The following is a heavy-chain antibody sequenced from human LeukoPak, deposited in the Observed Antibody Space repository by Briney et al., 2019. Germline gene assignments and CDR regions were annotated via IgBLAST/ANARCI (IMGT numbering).Heavy chain of an antibody. CDR2: IYYSGST. Sequence: SETLSLTCTVSGGSISSYYWSWIRQPPGKGLEWIWYIYYSGSTNYNPSLKSRVTISVDTSKNQFSLKLSSVTAADTAVYYCARDEADGRIDYWGQGTLVTVSS. CDR3: ARDEADGRIDY. D-gene: IGHD1-26*01. CDR1: GGSISSYY. J-gene: IGHJ4*02. V-gene: IGHV4-59*01.